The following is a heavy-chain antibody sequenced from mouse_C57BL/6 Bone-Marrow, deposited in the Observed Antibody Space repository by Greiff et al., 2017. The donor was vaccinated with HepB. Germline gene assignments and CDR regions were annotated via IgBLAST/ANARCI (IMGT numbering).Heavy chain of an antibody. V-gene: IGHV1-81*01. D-gene: IGHD2-3*01. CDR2: IYPRSGNT. Sequence: QVQLQQSGAELARPGASVKLSCKASGYTFTSYGISWVKQRTGQGLEWIGEIYPRSGNTYYNEKFKGKATLTADKSSSTAYMELRSLTSEDSAVYFCARLRLDGYLYYFDYWGQGTTLTVSS. CDR1: GYTFTSYG. J-gene: IGHJ2*01. CDR3: ARLRLDGYLYYFDY.